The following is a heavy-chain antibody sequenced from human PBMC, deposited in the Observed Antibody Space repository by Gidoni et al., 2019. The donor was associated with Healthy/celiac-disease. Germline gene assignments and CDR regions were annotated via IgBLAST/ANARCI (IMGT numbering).Heavy chain of an antibody. CDR3: ARDGRPDYGDYVFSNDAFDI. CDR2: IWYDGSNK. D-gene: IGHD4-17*01. V-gene: IGHV3-33*01. J-gene: IGHJ3*02. Sequence: QVQLVESGGGVVQPGRSLRLSCAASGFTFSSYGMPWVRQAPGKGLEWVAVIWYDGSNKYYADSVKGRFTISRDNSKNTLYLQMNSLRAEDTAVYYCARDGRPDYGDYVFSNDAFDIWGQGTMVTVSS. CDR1: GFTFSSYG.